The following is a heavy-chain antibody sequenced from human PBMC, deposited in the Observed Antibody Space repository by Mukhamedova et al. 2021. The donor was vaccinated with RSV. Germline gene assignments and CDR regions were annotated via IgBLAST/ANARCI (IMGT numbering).Heavy chain of an antibody. CDR2: ISSSGSTI. D-gene: IGHD1-26*01. CDR3: ASGRWSYGS. Sequence: VRQAPGKGLEWVSYISSSGSTIYYADSVKGRFTISRDNAKNSLYLQMNSLRAEDTAGYYCASGRWSYGSWGQGTLVTVSS. J-gene: IGHJ5*02. V-gene: IGHV3-48*03.